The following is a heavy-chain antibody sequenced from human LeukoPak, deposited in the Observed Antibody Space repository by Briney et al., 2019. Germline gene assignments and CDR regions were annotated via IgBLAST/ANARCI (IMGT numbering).Heavy chain of an antibody. Sequence: SETLSLTCTVSGGSISSYYWSWIRQPAGKGLEWIGRIYTSGSTNYNPSLKSRVTMSVDTSKNQFSLKLSSVTAADTAVYYCARRLGYCSSTSCRNYMDVWGKGTTVTVSS. CDR3: ARRLGYCSSTSCRNYMDV. D-gene: IGHD2-2*01. CDR2: IYTSGST. J-gene: IGHJ6*03. CDR1: GGSISSYY. V-gene: IGHV4-4*07.